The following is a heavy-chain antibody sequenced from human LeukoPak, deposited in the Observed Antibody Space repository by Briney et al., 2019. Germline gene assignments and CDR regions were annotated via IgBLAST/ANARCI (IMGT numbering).Heavy chain of an antibody. V-gene: IGHV1-69*01. CDR2: IIPLFRIS. CDR3: ASDGQVGGVVSALRWLDP. Sequence: SVKVSCKASGGTFSNYVFSWVRQAPGQGLEWMGAIIPLFRISNYAQKFQGRVTITADESTSTVYMELSSLKSDDTAVYYCASDGQVGGVVSALRWLDPWGREPWSPSPQ. D-gene: IGHD2-21*01. CDR1: GGTFSNYV. J-gene: IGHJ5*02.